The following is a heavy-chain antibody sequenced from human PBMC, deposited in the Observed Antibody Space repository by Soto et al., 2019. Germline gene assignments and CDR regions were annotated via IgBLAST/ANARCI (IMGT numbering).Heavy chain of an antibody. CDR1: GFTFSGYA. Sequence: EVQLLESGGGLVQPGGSLRLSCAASGFTFSGYARSWVRQAPGKGLEWVSGISGSSEGTNYADSVKGRFTISRDNSKNTLYLQMNSLRAEDTAVYYCAKRSYFDFWGQGTLVTVSS. CDR3: AKRSYFDF. J-gene: IGHJ4*02. CDR2: ISGSSEGT. V-gene: IGHV3-23*01.